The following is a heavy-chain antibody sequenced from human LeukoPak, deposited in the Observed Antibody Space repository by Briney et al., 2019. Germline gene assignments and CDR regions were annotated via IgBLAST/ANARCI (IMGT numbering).Heavy chain of an antibody. CDR1: GFDISYNY. V-gene: IGHV3-53*01. J-gene: IGHJ4*02. Sequence: PGGSLRLSCAASGFDISYNYVGWVREAPGKGLEWVSVIHTGGTTHYADSVKGRFTISKDNSNNTVHLQMNSVGVEDTAVYYCARVWFGYFFQWGQGALVTVSS. D-gene: IGHD3-10*01. CDR2: IHTGGTT. CDR3: ARVWFGYFFQ.